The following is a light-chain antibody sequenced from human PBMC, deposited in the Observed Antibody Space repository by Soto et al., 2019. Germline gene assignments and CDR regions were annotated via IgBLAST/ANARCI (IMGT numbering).Light chain of an antibody. V-gene: IGKV2-28*01. J-gene: IGKJ1*01. CDR2: LGS. CDR3: MQALQTRT. CDR1: QSLLHSNGYNY. Sequence: DIVMTQSPLSLPVTPGEPASISCRSSQSLLHSNGYNYWDGYLQKPGQSPQLLIYLGSYRASGVPDRFSGSGSGTDFTLKISRVEAEDVGVYYCMQALQTRTFGQGTKVDI.